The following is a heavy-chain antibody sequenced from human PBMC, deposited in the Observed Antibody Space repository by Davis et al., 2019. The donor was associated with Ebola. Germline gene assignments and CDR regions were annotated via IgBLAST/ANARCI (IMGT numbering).Heavy chain of an antibody. Sequence: PGGSLRLSCAASGFTFSSYSMNWVRQAPGKGLEWVSYISSSSSTIYYADSVKGRFTISRDNAKNSLYLQMNSLRDEDTAVYYCARDVSGYDFWSGYSNYYYGMDVWGQGTTVTVSS. J-gene: IGHJ6*02. D-gene: IGHD3-3*01. CDR3: ARDVSGYDFWSGYSNYYYGMDV. CDR1: GFTFSSYS. V-gene: IGHV3-48*02. CDR2: ISSSSSTI.